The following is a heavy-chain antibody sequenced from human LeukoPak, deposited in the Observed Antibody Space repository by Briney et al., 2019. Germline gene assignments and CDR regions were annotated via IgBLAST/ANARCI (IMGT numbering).Heavy chain of an antibody. D-gene: IGHD3-3*01. J-gene: IGHJ4*02. CDR3: ASSKVYHDFWSGYYLISYFDY. CDR2: IYHSGST. CDR1: GGSISSGGYS. V-gene: IGHV4-30-2*01. Sequence: SETLSLTCAVSGGSISSGGYSWSWIRQPPGKGLEWIGYIYHSGSTYYNPSLKSRVTISVDRSKNQFSLKLSSVTAADTAVYYCASSKVYHDFWSGYYLISYFDYWGQGTLVTVSS.